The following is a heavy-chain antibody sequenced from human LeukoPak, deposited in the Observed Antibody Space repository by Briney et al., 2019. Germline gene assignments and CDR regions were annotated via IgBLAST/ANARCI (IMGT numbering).Heavy chain of an antibody. CDR1: GDSITSSTYC. Sequence: SETLSLTCTVSGDSITSSTYCWGWIRQPPGKGLEWIGTMFYSGSTYYNPSLKSRVTISVDTSKNQFSLRLSSVTAADTAVYYCTRQSWPLATNRLDYWGQGTLVTVSS. V-gene: IGHV4-39*01. J-gene: IGHJ4*02. CDR2: MFYSGST. CDR3: TRQSWPLATNRLDY. D-gene: IGHD3-3*02.